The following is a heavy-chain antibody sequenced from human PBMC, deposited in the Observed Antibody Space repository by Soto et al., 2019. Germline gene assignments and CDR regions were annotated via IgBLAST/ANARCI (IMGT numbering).Heavy chain of an antibody. Sequence: GSLRLSCAASGFTFSNYGLHWVCQAPGKGLEWVAMISFDGMSKYYADSVKGRFTISRESSKNTLYLHMNSLRAEDTAVYFCARDRQQWLVNGMDVWGQGTTVTVSS. CDR2: ISFDGMSK. CDR1: GFTFSNYG. J-gene: IGHJ6*02. V-gene: IGHV3-30*03. CDR3: ARDRQQWLVNGMDV. D-gene: IGHD6-19*01.